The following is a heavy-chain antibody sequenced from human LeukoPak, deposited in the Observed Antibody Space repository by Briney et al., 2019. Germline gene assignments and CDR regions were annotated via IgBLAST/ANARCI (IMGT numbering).Heavy chain of an antibody. J-gene: IGHJ6*03. D-gene: IGHD1-7*01. CDR3: AKFGYNRNSPFFDYYYMDV. CDR1: GGSISSYY. CDR2: IYYSGST. V-gene: IGHV4-59*01. Sequence: SETLSLTCTVSGGSISSYYWSWIRQPPGKGLEWIGYIYYSGSTNYNPSLKSRVTISVDTSKNQFSLRLSSVTAPDTAVYYCAKFGYNRNSPFFDYYYMDVWGKGTTVTVSS.